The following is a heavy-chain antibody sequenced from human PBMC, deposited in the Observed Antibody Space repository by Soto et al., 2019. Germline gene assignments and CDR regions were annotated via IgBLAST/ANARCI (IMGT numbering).Heavy chain of an antibody. CDR3: ARHLGNDGVWVFAY. V-gene: IGHV4-39*01. CDR1: GGSVSTDSHY. Sequence: QLQLQESGPGLVKPSETLSLTCTVSGGSVSTDSHYWAWIRQPPGKGLEWIGSIHYDGRTYYNPPLKSRFAVSLDTPRNQFSLPLMFVSDADTAMFYCARHLGNDGVWVFAYWGRGTLVTISS. D-gene: IGHD3-16*01. J-gene: IGHJ4*02. CDR2: IHYDGRT.